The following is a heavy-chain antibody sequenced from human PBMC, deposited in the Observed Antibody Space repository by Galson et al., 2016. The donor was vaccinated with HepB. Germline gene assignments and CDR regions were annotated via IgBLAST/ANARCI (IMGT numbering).Heavy chain of an antibody. D-gene: IGHD3-10*01. CDR2: ISYDGSNK. V-gene: IGHV3-30*04. Sequence: SLRLSCAASGFIFSNSAMSWVRQAPGKGLEWVAVISYDGSNKYYADSVKGRFTISRDNSKNTQYLQMDSLRAEDTAVYYCAREGSLSPDYFYGMDVWGQGTTVTVSS. CDR1: GFIFSNSA. J-gene: IGHJ6*02. CDR3: AREGSLSPDYFYGMDV.